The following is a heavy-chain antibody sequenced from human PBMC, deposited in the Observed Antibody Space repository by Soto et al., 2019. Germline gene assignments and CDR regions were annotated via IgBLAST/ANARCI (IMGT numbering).Heavy chain of an antibody. CDR2: YYLDGGT. CDR3: ARDSAYFDN. J-gene: IGHJ4*02. Sequence: SGTLSLSCAVSGHSMSSTDNWGWIRQPPGKDLEWIGSYYLDGGTSNNPSLKSRVTISADTSKNQFSLKLNSITAADSAVDSCARDSAYFDNWGRGTLVTVSS. D-gene: IGHD3-10*01. CDR1: GHSMSSTDN. V-gene: IGHV4-38-2*01.